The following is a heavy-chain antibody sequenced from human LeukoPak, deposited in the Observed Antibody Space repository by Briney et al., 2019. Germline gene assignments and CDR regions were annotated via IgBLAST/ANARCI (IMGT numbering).Heavy chain of an antibody. CDR3: AKDRYYYGSESYPIEAFDV. Sequence: GGSLRLSCAASGFTFSTYGMHWVRQAPGKGLEWVAFIRYDGSNKYYAEFVKGRFTISRDNSKNTLYVQMNSLRTEDTAVYYCAKDRYYYGSESYPIEAFDVWGQGTMVSVS. V-gene: IGHV3-30*02. CDR1: GFTFSTYG. J-gene: IGHJ3*01. CDR2: IRYDGSNK. D-gene: IGHD3-10*01.